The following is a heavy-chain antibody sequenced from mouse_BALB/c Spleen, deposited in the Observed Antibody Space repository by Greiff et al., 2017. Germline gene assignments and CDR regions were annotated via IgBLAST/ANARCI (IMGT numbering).Heavy chain of an antibody. CDR3: ARGGTGYFDY. D-gene: IGHD4-1*01. CDR1: GFTFSSFG. Sequence: DVMLVESGGGLVQPGGSRKLSCAASGFTFSSFGMHWVRQAPEKGLEWVAYISSGSSTIYYADTVKGRFTISRDNPKNTLFLQMTSLRSEDTAMYYCARGGTGYFDYWGQGTTLTVSS. CDR2: ISSGSSTI. J-gene: IGHJ2*01. V-gene: IGHV5-17*02.